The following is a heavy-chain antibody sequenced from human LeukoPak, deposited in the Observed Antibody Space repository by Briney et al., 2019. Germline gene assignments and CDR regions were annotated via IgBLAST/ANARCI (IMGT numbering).Heavy chain of an antibody. Sequence: PGGSLRLSCAVTGFTVTNNYMTWVRQAPGEGLEWVSVIYSGGNTYYADSVKGRFTISRDSSQATLYLQMNSLRAEDTAVYYCARGMPGVPGGGFFDSWGQGTLVTVSS. CDR3: ARGMPGVPGGGFFDS. J-gene: IGHJ4*02. CDR1: GFTVTNNY. CDR2: IYSGGNT. D-gene: IGHD3-16*01. V-gene: IGHV3-66*01.